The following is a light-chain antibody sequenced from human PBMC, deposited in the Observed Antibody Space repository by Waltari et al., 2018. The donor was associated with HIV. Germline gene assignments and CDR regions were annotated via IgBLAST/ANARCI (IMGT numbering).Light chain of an antibody. V-gene: IGKV1-39*01. CDR3: QQTYSNPRT. J-gene: IGKJ1*01. CDR2: ATS. CDR1: QSIGNF. Sequence: DIQMTQSPSSLSASVGDRVTITCRTSQSIGNFLNWYQQKPGKAPNLLVYATSSLHSGVPSRFSGSGSGTDFTLTISSLQPGDFVTYFCQQTYSNPRTFGPGTEVEIK.